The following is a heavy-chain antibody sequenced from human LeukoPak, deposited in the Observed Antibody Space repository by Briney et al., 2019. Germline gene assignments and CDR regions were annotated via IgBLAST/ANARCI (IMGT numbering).Heavy chain of an antibody. V-gene: IGHV3-30*02. CDR3: ATHCSGTSCHRDY. CDR2: IQYDGSNI. Sequence: GGSLRLSCAASGFTFSSYGMHWVSQAPGKGRDCVAFIQYDGSNIYYSDSVKGRFTISRDNSKNTLYLQMNSLRAEDTAVYYCATHCSGTSCHRDYWGQGTLVTVSS. J-gene: IGHJ4*02. CDR1: GFTFSSYG. D-gene: IGHD2-2*01.